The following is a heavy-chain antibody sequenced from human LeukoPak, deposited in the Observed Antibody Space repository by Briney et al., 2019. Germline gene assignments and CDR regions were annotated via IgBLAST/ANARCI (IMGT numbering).Heavy chain of an antibody. CDR2: ISSSSSYI. Sequence: PGGSLRLSCTASGFIFDHYAMHWVRQVPGKGPEWVSSISSSSSYIYYADSVKGRFTISRDNAKNSLYLQMNSLRAEDTAVYYCARDGGVGYNYVDYWGQGTLVTVSS. CDR3: ARDGGVGYNYVDY. J-gene: IGHJ4*02. CDR1: GFIFDHYA. V-gene: IGHV3-21*01. D-gene: IGHD5-24*01.